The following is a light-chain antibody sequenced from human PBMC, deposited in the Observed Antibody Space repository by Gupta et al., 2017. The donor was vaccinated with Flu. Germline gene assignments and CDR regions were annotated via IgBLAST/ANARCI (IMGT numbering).Light chain of an antibody. CDR1: RDIEDY. Sequence: DIQVTQSPSSLSASVGDRVSITCRAARDIEDYLNWYQQRTGEPPRLLIYASSNLQSGVTSRFSGSGSGTDFTLTISNLQHDDFATYYCQQSYSTPSCSFGQGT. CDR3: QQSYSTPSCS. CDR2: ASS. V-gene: IGKV1-39*01. J-gene: IGKJ2*04.